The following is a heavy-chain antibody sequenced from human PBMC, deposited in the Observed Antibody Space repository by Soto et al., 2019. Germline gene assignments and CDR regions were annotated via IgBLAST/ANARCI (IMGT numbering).Heavy chain of an antibody. CDR2: ISHSGST. J-gene: IGHJ4*02. Sequence: QLQLQESGSGLVKPSQTLSLTCAVSGDSISSGGYSWSWIRQPPGKGLECIGYISHSGSTYYNPSLKSRVTRSVDRSKNQFSLKLSSVTAADTAVHYCARGGALLDYWGQGTLVTVSS. CDR1: GDSISSGGYS. CDR3: ARGGALLDY. V-gene: IGHV4-30-2*01.